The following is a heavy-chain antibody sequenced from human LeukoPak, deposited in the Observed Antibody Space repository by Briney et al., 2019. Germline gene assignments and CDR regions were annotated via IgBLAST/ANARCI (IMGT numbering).Heavy chain of an antibody. CDR1: GFTFSNYN. CDR3: ARDLDSSSWYILWFDP. D-gene: IGHD6-13*01. CDR2: ISSNSGNT. Sequence: GGSLRLSCAASGFTFSNYNINWVRQAPGKGLEWVSYISSNSGNTYYADSVKGRFTISRDNSKNTLFLQMNSLRAEDTAVYYCARDLDSSSWYILWFDPWGQGTLVTVSS. V-gene: IGHV3-48*01. J-gene: IGHJ5*02.